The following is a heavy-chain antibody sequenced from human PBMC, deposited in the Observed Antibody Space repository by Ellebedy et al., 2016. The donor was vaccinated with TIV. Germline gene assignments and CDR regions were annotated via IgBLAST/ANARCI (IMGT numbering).Heavy chain of an antibody. D-gene: IGHD3-3*01. Sequence: ASVKVSXXASGYTFTSYDINWVRQATGQGLEWMGWMNPNSGNTGYAQKFQGRVTMTTDTSTSTAYMELRSLRSDDTAVYYCARDSFSYYDFWSGLPFDYWGQGTLVTVSS. CDR3: ARDSFSYYDFWSGLPFDY. V-gene: IGHV1-8*01. CDR2: MNPNSGNT. CDR1: GYTFTSYD. J-gene: IGHJ4*02.